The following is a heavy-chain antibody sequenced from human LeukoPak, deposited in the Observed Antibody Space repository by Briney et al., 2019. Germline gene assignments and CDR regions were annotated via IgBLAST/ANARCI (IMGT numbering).Heavy chain of an antibody. V-gene: IGHV3-48*03. J-gene: IGHJ6*03. CDR3: AKDATPALGTVYMDV. CDR2: ISNFGDII. Sequence: GGSLRLSCAASGFTFSNYEMNWVRQAPGKGLEWISHISNFGDIIHYADSVEGRFTISRDNAKNSIYLQMKSLRAQDTAVDYCAKDATPALGTVYMDVWGKGTTVTISS. D-gene: IGHD4-17*01. CDR1: GFTFSNYE.